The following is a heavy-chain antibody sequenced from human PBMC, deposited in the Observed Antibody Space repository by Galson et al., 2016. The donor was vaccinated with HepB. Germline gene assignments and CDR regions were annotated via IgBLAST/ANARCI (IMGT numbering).Heavy chain of an antibody. J-gene: IGHJ4*02. V-gene: IGHV6-1*01. CDR3: ARDPSGSYYRFDY. CDR2: TYYRFQWYN. CDR1: GDSVSSNIAT. Sequence: CAISGDSVSSNIATWNWIRQSPSRGLEWLGRTYYRFQWYNDYAVSVQSRITINPDTSKNQFSLHLNSVTPEDTAIYYCARDPSGSYYRFDYWGQGSLVTVSS. D-gene: IGHD1-26*01.